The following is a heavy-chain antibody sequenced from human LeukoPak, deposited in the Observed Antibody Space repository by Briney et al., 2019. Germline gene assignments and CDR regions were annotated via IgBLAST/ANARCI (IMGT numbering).Heavy chain of an antibody. CDR1: GYSISSRDDY. D-gene: IGHD1-26*01. CDR3: AGGVGATTYF. Sequence: SETLSLTCTVSGYSISSRDDYWGWIRQPPGKGLQWIGVIYYGGSTYYHPSLKSRVTISMDTSKSQVSLRLTSLTAADTAVYYCAGGVGATTYFWGQGTLVTVSS. V-gene: IGHV4-39*07. CDR2: IYYGGST. J-gene: IGHJ4*02.